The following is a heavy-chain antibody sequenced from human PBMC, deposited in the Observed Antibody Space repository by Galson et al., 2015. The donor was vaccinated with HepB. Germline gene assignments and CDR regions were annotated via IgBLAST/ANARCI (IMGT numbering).Heavy chain of an antibody. CDR2: ISYDGSNK. Sequence: SLRLSCAASGFTFSSYGVHWVRQAPGKGLEWVAVISYDGSNKYYADSVKGRFTISRDNSKNTLYLQMNSLRAEDTAVYYCAKDSWDYWGQGTLVTVSS. CDR1: GFTFSSYG. V-gene: IGHV3-30*18. J-gene: IGHJ4*02. CDR3: AKDSWDY.